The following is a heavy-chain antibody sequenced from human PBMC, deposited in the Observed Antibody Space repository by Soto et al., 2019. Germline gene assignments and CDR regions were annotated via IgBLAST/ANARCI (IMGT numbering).Heavy chain of an antibody. CDR1: GYTFTSYG. Sequence: ASVKVSCKASGYTFTSYGISWVRQAPGQGLEWMGWISAYNGNTNYAQKLQGRVTMTTDTSTSTAYMELRSLRSDDTAVYYCARFEGHEYNWNGAFDIWGQGTMVTVSS. CDR3: ARFEGHEYNWNGAFDI. J-gene: IGHJ3*02. D-gene: IGHD1-1*01. V-gene: IGHV1-18*01. CDR2: ISAYNGNT.